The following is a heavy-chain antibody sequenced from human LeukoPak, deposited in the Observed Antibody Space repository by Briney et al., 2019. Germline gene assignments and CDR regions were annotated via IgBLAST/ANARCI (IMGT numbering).Heavy chain of an antibody. CDR3: ARGIAVAEASFDY. CDR2: ISAYNGNT. V-gene: IGHV1-18*01. CDR1: GYTFTSYG. Sequence: ASVMVSCKASGYTFTSYGISGGRQAPGQGLEWMGWISAYNGNTNYEQTLKGKVTMTTDTSTSTAYMELRSLRSDDTAVYYCARGIAVAEASFDYWGQGTLVTVSS. J-gene: IGHJ4*02. D-gene: IGHD6-19*01.